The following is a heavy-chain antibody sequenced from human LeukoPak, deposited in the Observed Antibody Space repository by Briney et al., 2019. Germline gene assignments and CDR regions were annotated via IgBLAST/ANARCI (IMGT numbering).Heavy chain of an antibody. CDR3: ARDPPTYYDILTGPTNC. D-gene: IGHD3-9*01. V-gene: IGHV3-21*01. CDR1: GFTFSSYW. Sequence: GGSLRLSCAASGFTFSSYWMSWVRQAPGKGLEWVSSISSSSSYIYYAGSVKGRFTISRDNAKNSLYLQMNSLRAEDTAVYYCARDPPTYYDILTGPTNCWGQGTLVTVSS. CDR2: ISSSSSYI. J-gene: IGHJ4*02.